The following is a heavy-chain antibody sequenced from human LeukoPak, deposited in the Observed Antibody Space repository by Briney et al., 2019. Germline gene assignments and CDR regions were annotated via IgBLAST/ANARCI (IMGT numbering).Heavy chain of an antibody. Sequence: SETLSLTCTVSGGSISSSSYYWGCIRQPPGKGLEWIGSIYYSGSTYYNPSLKSLVTISVDTSKNQFSLKLSSVTAADTAVYYCARERGIVVVPATYYYYYGMDVWGQGTTATVSS. V-gene: IGHV4-39*02. CDR1: GGSISSSSYY. D-gene: IGHD2-2*01. CDR3: ARERGIVVVPATYYYYYGMDV. J-gene: IGHJ6*02. CDR2: IYYSGST.